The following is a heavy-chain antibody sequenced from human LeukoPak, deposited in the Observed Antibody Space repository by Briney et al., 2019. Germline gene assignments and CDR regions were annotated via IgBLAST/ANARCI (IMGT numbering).Heavy chain of an antibody. D-gene: IGHD1-7*01. Sequence: GGSLRLSYAASGFTFSSYSMNWVRQAPGKGLEWVSSISSSSSYIYYADSVKGRFTISRDNAKNSLYLQMNSLRAEDTAVYYCARDIRGITGTTSYWGQGTLVTVSS. CDR1: GFTFSSYS. J-gene: IGHJ4*02. V-gene: IGHV3-21*01. CDR3: ARDIRGITGTTSY. CDR2: ISSSSSYI.